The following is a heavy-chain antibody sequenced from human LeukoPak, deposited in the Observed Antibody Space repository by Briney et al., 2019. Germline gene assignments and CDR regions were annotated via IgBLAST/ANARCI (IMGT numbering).Heavy chain of an antibody. CDR1: GSTFSSYW. Sequence: PGGSLRLSCAASGSTFSSYWMHWVRQAPGKGLVWVSRINNDGSSTTYADSVKGRFTISRDNAKNTLYLQMNSLRAEDTAVYYCARNKLELERRDIDYWGQGTLVTVSS. CDR3: ARNKLELERRDIDY. D-gene: IGHD1-1*01. CDR2: INNDGSST. J-gene: IGHJ4*02. V-gene: IGHV3-74*01.